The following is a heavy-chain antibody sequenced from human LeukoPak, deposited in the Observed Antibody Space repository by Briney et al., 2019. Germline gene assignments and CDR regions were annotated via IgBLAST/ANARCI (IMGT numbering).Heavy chain of an antibody. CDR2: IKQDGSEK. V-gene: IGHV3-7*03. Sequence: PGGSLRLSCAASGFTFSSYWMSWVRQAPGKGLEWVANIKQDGSEKYYVDSVKGRFTTSRDNAKNSLYLQMNSLRAEDTAVYYCARSVATIFGVVIPLDYWGQGTLVTVSS. D-gene: IGHD3-3*01. CDR1: GFTFSSYW. J-gene: IGHJ4*02. CDR3: ARSVATIFGVVIPLDY.